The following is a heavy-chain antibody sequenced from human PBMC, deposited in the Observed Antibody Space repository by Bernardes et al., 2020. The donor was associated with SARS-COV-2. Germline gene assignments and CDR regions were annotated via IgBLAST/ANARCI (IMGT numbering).Heavy chain of an antibody. CDR2: ISGSGGRT. J-gene: IGHJ4*02. D-gene: IGHD3-22*01. CDR3: AKDLLEYLYYGSNGGPFDY. V-gene: IGHV3-23*01. Sequence: GGSLRLSCAASGFIFSNYAMSWVRQAPGKGLEWVSSISGSGGRTYYTDSVKGRFTISRDNSKNTLYLQMNSLSAEDTAVYYCAKDLLEYLYYGSNGGPFDYWGQGTLVTVSS. CDR1: GFIFSNYA.